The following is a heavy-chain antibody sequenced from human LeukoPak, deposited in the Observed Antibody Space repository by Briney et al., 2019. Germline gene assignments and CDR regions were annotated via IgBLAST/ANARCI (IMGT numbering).Heavy chain of an antibody. D-gene: IGHD3-10*01. CDR1: GGSISSYY. V-gene: IGHV4-59*08. Sequence: SETLSLTCTVSGGSISSYYWSWIRQPPGKGPEWIGYIYYSGSTNYNPSLKSRVTISVDTSKNQFSLKLSSVTAADTAVYYCARHEGPTYYYDTSWGQGTLVTVSS. CDR3: ARHEGPTYYYDTS. CDR2: IYYSGST. J-gene: IGHJ5*02.